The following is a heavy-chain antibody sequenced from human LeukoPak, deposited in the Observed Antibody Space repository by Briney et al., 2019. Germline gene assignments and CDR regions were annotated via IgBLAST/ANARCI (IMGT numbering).Heavy chain of an antibody. D-gene: IGHD2-21*02. CDR1: GDSISRYY. J-gene: IGHJ4*02. Sequence: SETLSLTCTVSGDSISRYYWSWIRQPAGKGLEWIGRIYNGGIITYNPSLKSRVTMSIDTSNNQFSLRLRFVTAADTAVYYCAREAYCGGDCYSGFDYWGQGTLVTVSS. CDR3: AREAYCGGDCYSGFDY. CDR2: IYNGGII. V-gene: IGHV4-4*07.